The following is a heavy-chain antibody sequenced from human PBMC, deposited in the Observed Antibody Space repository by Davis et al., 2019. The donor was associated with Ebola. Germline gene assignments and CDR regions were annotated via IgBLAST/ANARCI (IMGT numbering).Heavy chain of an antibody. V-gene: IGHV3-53*05. CDR1: GFTVSSNY. CDR3: ARDKDSAAAH. Sequence: PGGSLRLSCAAFGFTVSSNYMSWVRQVPGKGLDWVSVIYSGGTTYYADSVKGRFTISRDNSKNTLYLQMNSLRAEDTAVYYCARDKDSAAAHWGQGTLVTVSS. D-gene: IGHD6-13*01. CDR2: IYSGGTT. J-gene: IGHJ4*02.